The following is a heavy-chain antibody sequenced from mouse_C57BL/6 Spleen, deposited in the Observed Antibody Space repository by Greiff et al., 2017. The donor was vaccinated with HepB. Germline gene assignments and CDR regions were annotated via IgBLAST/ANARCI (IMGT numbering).Heavy chain of an antibody. Sequence: EVKVVESGGGLVKPGGSLKLSCAASGFTFSDYGMHWVRQAPEKGLEWVAYISSGSSTIYYADTVKGRFTISRDNAKNTLFLQMTRLRSEDTAMYYCASKGPGRGYFDYWGQGTTLTVSS. V-gene: IGHV5-17*01. CDR2: ISSGSSTI. CDR1: GFTFSDYG. D-gene: IGHD4-1*01. CDR3: ASKGPGRGYFDY. J-gene: IGHJ2*01.